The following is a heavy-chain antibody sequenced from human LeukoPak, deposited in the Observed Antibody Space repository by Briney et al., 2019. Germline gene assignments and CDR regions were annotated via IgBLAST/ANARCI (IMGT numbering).Heavy chain of an antibody. CDR3: ARELCFGGRGARTTDFDY. J-gene: IGHJ4*02. CDR2: INNDGTYT. D-gene: IGHD3-10*01. CDR1: GFTSSSYW. Sequence: GGSLRLSCAVSGFTSSSYWMHWVRQAPGKGLVWVSRINNDGTYTVYADSVKGRFTISRDNAKNTLYLQMNSLRPEDTAVYYCARELCFGGRGARTTDFDYWGQGTLVTVSS. V-gene: IGHV3-74*01.